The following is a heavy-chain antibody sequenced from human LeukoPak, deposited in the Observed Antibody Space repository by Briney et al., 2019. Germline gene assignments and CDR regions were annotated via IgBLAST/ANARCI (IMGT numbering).Heavy chain of an antibody. J-gene: IGHJ5*02. D-gene: IGHD4-17*01. V-gene: IGHV4-4*07. CDR1: GDSINSYY. CDR3: ASVRDGNYGYNWFDL. CDR2: IYTSGST. Sequence: SETLSLTCTVSGDSINSYYWTWIRQPAGKGLEWIGRIYTSGSTNYNPSLKSRVTMSVDTSKNQFSLKLNSVTAADTAVYYCASVRDGNYGYNWFDLWGQGTLVTVSS.